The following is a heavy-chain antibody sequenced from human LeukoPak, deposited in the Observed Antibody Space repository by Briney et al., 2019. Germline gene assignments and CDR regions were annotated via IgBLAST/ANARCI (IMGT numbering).Heavy chain of an antibody. D-gene: IGHD3-22*01. CDR3: AAPSSLTDSSGYYYQFDY. V-gene: IGHV1-58*01. CDR2: IFVGSGNT. Sequence: TSVKVSCKASGFTFTSSAVQWVRQARGQRLEWIGWIFVGSGNTNYAQKFQERVTITRDMSTSTAYMELSSLRSEDTAVYYCAAPSSLTDSSGYYYQFDYWGQGTLVTVSS. J-gene: IGHJ4*02. CDR1: GFTFTSSA.